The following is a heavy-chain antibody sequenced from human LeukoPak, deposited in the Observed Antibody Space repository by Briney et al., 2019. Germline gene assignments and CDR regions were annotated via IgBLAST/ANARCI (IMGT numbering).Heavy chain of an antibody. CDR3: ARGQRAHVEWSSYMDV. D-gene: IGHD3-3*01. CDR1: GFTFSSYE. V-gene: IGHV3-48*03. CDR2: ISSSGSTI. J-gene: IGHJ6*03. Sequence: GGSLRLSCAASGFTFSSYEMNWVRQAPGKGLEWVSYISSSGSTIYYADSVKGRFTLSRDNSKNTLYLQMNNLRAEDTAVYYCARGQRAHVEWSSYMDVWGKGTAVTVSS.